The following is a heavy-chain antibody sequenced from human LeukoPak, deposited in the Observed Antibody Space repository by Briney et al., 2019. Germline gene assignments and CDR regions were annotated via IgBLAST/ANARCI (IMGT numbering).Heavy chain of an antibody. CDR3: ARAPMVRGVPDYYFDY. V-gene: IGHV1-8*01. Sequence: ASVKVSCKATGYTFTSYDINWVRQATGQGLEWMGWMNPNSGNTGYAQKFQGRVTMTRNTSISTAYMELSSLRSEDTAVYYCARAPMVRGVPDYYFDYWGQGTLVTVSS. CDR1: GYTFTSYD. J-gene: IGHJ4*02. CDR2: MNPNSGNT. D-gene: IGHD3-10*01.